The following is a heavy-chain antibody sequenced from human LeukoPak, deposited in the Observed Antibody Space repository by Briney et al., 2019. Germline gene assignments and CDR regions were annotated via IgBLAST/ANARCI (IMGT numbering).Heavy chain of an antibody. CDR1: GFTFSSCA. V-gene: IGHV3-23*01. J-gene: IGHJ4*02. Sequence: GGSLRPSCAASGFTFSSCAMSWVRQAPGRGLEWVSTISGRGDSTYYADPVKGRFTISRDNFKNTLYLQMNSLRAEDTAVYYCAKKSDPYYYDSSSDYWGQGTLVTVSS. CDR2: ISGRGDST. D-gene: IGHD3-22*01. CDR3: AKKSDPYYYDSSSDY.